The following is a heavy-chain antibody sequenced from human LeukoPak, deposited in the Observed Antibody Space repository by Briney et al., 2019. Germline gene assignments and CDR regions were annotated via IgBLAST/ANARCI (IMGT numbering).Heavy chain of an antibody. Sequence: GGSLRLSCAASGFTFSSCEMNWVRQAPGKGLEWVSYISSSGSTIYYADSVKGRFTISRDNAKNSLYLQMNSLRAEDTAVYYCASRRPISYYYDSSGLFDYWGQGTLVTVSS. J-gene: IGHJ4*02. CDR1: GFTFSSCE. V-gene: IGHV3-48*03. D-gene: IGHD3-22*01. CDR3: ASRRPISYYYDSSGLFDY. CDR2: ISSSGSTI.